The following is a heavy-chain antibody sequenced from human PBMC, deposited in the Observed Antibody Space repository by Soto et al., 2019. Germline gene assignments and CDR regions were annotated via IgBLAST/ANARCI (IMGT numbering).Heavy chain of an antibody. CDR1: GFTFSPYT. J-gene: IGHJ4*02. D-gene: IGHD2-21*02. CDR2: ISYDGSNK. V-gene: IGHV3-30-3*01. CDR3: ARGGGFCGDDCYKGGVDY. Sequence: GGSLRLSCAVSGFTFSPYTMHWVRQAPGKGLEWVAVISYDGSNKYYADSVEGRFTISRDNSKNTLYLQMNSLRPEDTSVYYCARGGGFCGDDCYKGGVDYWGQGTLVTVSS.